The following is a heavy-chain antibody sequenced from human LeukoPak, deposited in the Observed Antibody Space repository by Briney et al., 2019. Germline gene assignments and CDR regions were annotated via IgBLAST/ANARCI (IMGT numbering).Heavy chain of an antibody. CDR3: ARSPGLGYCSSTSCPGGY. V-gene: IGHV3-48*04. CDR1: GFTFSSYS. D-gene: IGHD2-2*01. CDR2: IRSSGSPI. J-gene: IGHJ4*02. Sequence: LPGGSLRLSCAASGFTFSSYSMTWVRQAPGKGLEWISYIRSSGSPIYYADSVRGRFTISKDNAKNSLYLQMNSLRAEDTAVYYCARSPGLGYCSSTSCPGGYWGQGTLVTVSS.